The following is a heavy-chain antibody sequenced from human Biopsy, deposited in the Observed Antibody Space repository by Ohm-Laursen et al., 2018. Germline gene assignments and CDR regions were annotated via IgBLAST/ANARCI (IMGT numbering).Heavy chain of an antibody. CDR1: GGSVSSGGFY. J-gene: IGHJ2*01. V-gene: IGHV4-31*01. CDR2: IYYSGTT. CDR3: ARRPYGGTRYWYFDL. D-gene: IGHD4-23*01. Sequence: TLSLTCTVSGGSVSSGGFYWSWIRQHPGKGLEWIGYIYYSGTTYYNPSLKSLVNISVDPSKNQFSLRLNSATAADTAVYYCARRPYGGTRYWYFDLWGRGTLVTVSS.